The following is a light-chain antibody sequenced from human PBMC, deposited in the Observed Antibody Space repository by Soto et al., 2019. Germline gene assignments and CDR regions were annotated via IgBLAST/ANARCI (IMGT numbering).Light chain of an antibody. Sequence: QSVLTQPASVSGSPGQSITISCTGSSSDVGGYKFVSWYQQHPAKAPKLMIYEVSNRPSGVSNRFSGFKSGNTASLTISGLQTEDEADYYCSSYTSSGTVVFGGGTKLTVL. V-gene: IGLV2-14*01. CDR3: SSYTSSGTVV. J-gene: IGLJ2*01. CDR1: SSDVGGYKF. CDR2: EVS.